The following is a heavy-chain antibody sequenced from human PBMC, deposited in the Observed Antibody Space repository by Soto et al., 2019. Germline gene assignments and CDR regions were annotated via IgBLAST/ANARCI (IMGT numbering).Heavy chain of an antibody. CDR2: IDYSGSN. D-gene: IGHD2-2*03. CDR1: GGSISSYY. Sequence: PSETLSLTCTVSGGSISSYYWSWIRQPPGKGLEWIGYIDYSGSNNYNPSLKSRVTISVHTSKNQFSLKLSSVTAADSAVYYCALSWIYYYYMDVWGKGTTVTVSS. CDR3: ALSWIYYYYMDV. J-gene: IGHJ6*03. V-gene: IGHV4-59*01.